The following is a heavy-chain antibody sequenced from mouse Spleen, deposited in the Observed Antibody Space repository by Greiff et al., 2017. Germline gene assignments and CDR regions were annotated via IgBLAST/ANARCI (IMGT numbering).Heavy chain of an antibody. V-gene: IGHV5-9-3*01. J-gene: IGHJ2*01. Sequence: EVQLFESGGGLVKLGGSLKLSCAASGFTFSSYAMSWVRQTPEKRLEWVATISSGGGNTYYPDSVKGRFTISRDNAKNTLYLQMSSLKSEDTAMYYCARQLTYYFDYWGQGTTLTVSS. CDR2: ISSGGGNT. CDR3: ARQLTYYFDY. CDR1: GFTFSSYA.